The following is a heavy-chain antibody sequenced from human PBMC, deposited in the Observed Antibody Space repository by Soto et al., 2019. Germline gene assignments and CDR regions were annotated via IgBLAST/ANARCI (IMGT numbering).Heavy chain of an antibody. CDR2: ISAYNGNT. D-gene: IGHD2-15*01. J-gene: IGHJ1*01. CDR3: ARDVGYCSGGSCVGRKYFQH. V-gene: IGHV1-18*01. CDR1: GYTFTSYG. Sequence: QVQLVQSGAEVKKPGASVKVSCKASGYTFTSYGISWVRQAPGQGLEWMGWISAYNGNTNYAQKLQGRVTMTTDTSTSTAYMELRSLRSDDTAVYYCARDVGYCSGGSCVGRKYFQHWGQGTLVTVSS.